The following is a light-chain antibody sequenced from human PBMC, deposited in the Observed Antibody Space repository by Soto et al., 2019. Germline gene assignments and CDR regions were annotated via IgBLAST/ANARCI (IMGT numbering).Light chain of an antibody. CDR1: SSDVGGYRY. J-gene: IGLJ1*01. CDR3: SSYTSGSTDV. CDR2: EVS. Sequence: QSALTQPAAVSGSPGQSITISCTGTSSDVGGYRYVSWYQQHPGKAPKLMIYEVSNRPSGVSNRFSGSKSGNTASLTISGLQAEDEADYYCSSYTSGSTDVFGTGTKLTVL. V-gene: IGLV2-14*01.